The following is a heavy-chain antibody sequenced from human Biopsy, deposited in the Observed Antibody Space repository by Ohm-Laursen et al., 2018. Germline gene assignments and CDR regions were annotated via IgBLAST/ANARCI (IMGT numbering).Heavy chain of an antibody. D-gene: IGHD3-22*01. CDR2: IFNSANT. V-gene: IGHV4-31*01. Sequence: SQTLSLTCIVSGGSISSGGSYWSWIRQRPGKGLEWIGYIFNSANTYCNPSLRNLITISGDTSKNQFSLKLNSVTAADTAVYYCARGDYFDSNGYFWFDPWGQGTPVTVSS. CDR1: GGSISSGGSY. CDR3: ARGDYFDSNGYFWFDP. J-gene: IGHJ5*02.